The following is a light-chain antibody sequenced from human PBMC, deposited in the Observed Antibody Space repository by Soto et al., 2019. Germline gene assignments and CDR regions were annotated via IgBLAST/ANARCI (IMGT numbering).Light chain of an antibody. CDR2: KGS. V-gene: IGKV1-5*03. J-gene: IGKJ4*01. CDR1: QNIDAW. CDR3: QQYDNLPLT. Sequence: IQMIQSPSTLSASGGDRVASTCGASQNIDAWLAWYQQKPGKGPKVLIDKGSSLESGVPSRFSGSGSGTEFTLTISRLQPDDSATYYCQQYDNLPLTFGGGTKV.